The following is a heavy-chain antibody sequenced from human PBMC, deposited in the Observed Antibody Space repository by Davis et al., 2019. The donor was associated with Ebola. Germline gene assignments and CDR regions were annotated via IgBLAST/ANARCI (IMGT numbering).Heavy chain of an antibody. J-gene: IGHJ6*02. V-gene: IGHV4-61*09. CDR2: IYTTVST. CDR1: GGSISSSSYY. Sequence: SETLSLTCTVSGGSISSSSYYWSWIRQPAGKGLEWIGHIYTTVSTNYNPSLKSRVTISIDTSKNQFFLKLSSVAAADTAVYYCARERGQRQGYYYGMDVWGQGTTVTVSS. CDR3: ARERGQRQGYYYGMDV. D-gene: IGHD6-25*01.